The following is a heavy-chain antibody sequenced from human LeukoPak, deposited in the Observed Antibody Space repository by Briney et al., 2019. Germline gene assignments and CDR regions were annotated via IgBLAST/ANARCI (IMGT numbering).Heavy chain of an antibody. V-gene: IGHV4-59*08. CDR3: GRRIYSYFDL. Sequence: SETLSLTCTVSGGSINSYYWSWIRQPPGKGLEWIGYVYYSGSTDYNPSLKSRVTISVDTSKTQFSLKLSSVTAADTAVYYCGRRIYSYFDLWGRGTLVTVSS. CDR1: GGSINSYY. D-gene: IGHD2/OR15-2a*01. J-gene: IGHJ2*01. CDR2: VYYSGST.